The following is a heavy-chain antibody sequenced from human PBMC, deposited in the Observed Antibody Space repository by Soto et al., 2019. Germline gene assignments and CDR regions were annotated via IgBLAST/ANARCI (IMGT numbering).Heavy chain of an antibody. CDR2: IYHSGST. Sequence: PSETLSLTCAVSGGSISSSNWWSWVRQPPGKGLEWIGEIYHSGSTNYNPSLKSGVSMSVDKSKNQFSLHLTSVTAADTAVYYCARLQFGEGFDYWGQGALVTVSS. V-gene: IGHV4-4*02. CDR1: GGSISSSNW. J-gene: IGHJ4*02. CDR3: ARLQFGEGFDY. D-gene: IGHD3-10*01.